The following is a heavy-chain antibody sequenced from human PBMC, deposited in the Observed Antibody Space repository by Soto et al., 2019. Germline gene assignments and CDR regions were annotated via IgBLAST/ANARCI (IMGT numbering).Heavy chain of an antibody. CDR3: ARGWGYFDSSGFPYLYAMDV. CDR2: IKEDGSEK. D-gene: IGHD3-22*01. V-gene: IGHV3-7*01. CDR1: GFTFSTYW. J-gene: IGHJ6*02. Sequence: XGSLRLCCAASGFTFSTYWMSWVRQAPGKGLEWVANIKEDGSEKYYVDSVEGRFTISRDNAKNSLYLQMTSLRAEDTALYYCARGWGYFDSSGFPYLYAMDVWGQGTTVTVSS.